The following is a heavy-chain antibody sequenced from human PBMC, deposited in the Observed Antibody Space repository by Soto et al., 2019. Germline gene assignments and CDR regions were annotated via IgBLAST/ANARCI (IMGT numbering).Heavy chain of an antibody. CDR3: AKDWAYYYGSGSYSLSYYYYYYGMDV. CDR1: GFTFSSYA. Sequence: PGGSLRLSCAASGFTFSSYAMSWVRQAPGKGLEWVSAISGSGGSTYYADSVKGRFTSSRDNSKNTLYLQMNSLRAEDTAVYYCAKDWAYYYGSGSYSLSYYYYYYGMDVWGQGTTVTVSS. D-gene: IGHD3-10*01. CDR2: ISGSGGST. V-gene: IGHV3-23*01. J-gene: IGHJ6*02.